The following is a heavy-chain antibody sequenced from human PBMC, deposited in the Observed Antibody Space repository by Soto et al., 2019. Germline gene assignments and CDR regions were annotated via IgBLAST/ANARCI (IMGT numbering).Heavy chain of an antibody. CDR2: IYPGDSDT. D-gene: IGHD6-19*01. J-gene: IGHJ5*02. CDR1: GYSFTSYW. V-gene: IGHV5-51*01. Sequence: GESLKISCKGSGYSFTSYWIGWVRQMPGKGLEWMGIIYPGDSDTRYSPSFQGQVTTSADKSISTAYLQWSSLKASDTAMYYCARLPNIAVAGYNWFDPWGQGTLVTVSS. CDR3: ARLPNIAVAGYNWFDP.